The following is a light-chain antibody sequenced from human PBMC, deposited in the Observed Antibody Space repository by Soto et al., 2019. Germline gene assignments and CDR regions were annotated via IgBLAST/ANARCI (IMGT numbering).Light chain of an antibody. Sequence: DIQMTQSPSTLSSSLGDRVTITCRASQSISSWLAWYQQKPGKAPKLLIYKASSLESGVPSRFSGSGSGTEGTITISSLKQDDGSTYYCQQYNSYTITFGQGTRLEIK. V-gene: IGKV1-5*03. J-gene: IGKJ5*01. CDR2: KAS. CDR3: QQYNSYTIT. CDR1: QSISSW.